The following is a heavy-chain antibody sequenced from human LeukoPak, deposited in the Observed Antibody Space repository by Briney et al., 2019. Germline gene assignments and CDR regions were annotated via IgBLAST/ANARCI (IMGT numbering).Heavy chain of an antibody. Sequence: SETLSLTCTVSGGSISSYYWSWIRQPPGKGLEWIGYIYYSGSTNYNPSLKSRVTISVDTSKNQFSLKLSSVTAADTAVYYCAREEYCGGDCYSGYFQHWGQGTLVTVSS. J-gene: IGHJ1*01. CDR2: IYYSGST. V-gene: IGHV4-59*01. CDR3: AREEYCGGDCYSGYFQH. CDR1: GGSISSYY. D-gene: IGHD2-21*02.